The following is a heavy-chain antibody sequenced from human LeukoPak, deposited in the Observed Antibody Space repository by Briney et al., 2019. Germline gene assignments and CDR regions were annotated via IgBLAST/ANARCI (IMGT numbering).Heavy chain of an antibody. CDR2: IRSNANSYAT. D-gene: IGHD3-10*01. CDR3: TRVRAPFGDTAGY. Sequence: PGGSLRLSCAASGCTFSGSAMRWVRQASGKGLEWVGRIRSNANSYATPYAASVKGSSTISRDDSKNTAYLQMHSLKTEDTAVYYCTRVRAPFGDTAGYWGQGTLVTVSS. J-gene: IGHJ4*02. V-gene: IGHV3-73*01. CDR1: GCTFSGSA.